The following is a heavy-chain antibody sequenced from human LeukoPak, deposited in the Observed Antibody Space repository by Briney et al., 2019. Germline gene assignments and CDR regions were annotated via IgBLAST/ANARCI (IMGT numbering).Heavy chain of an antibody. Sequence: GASVKVSCKASGYTFTSYAINWVRQAPGQGLEWMGWINTNTGNPTYAQGFTGRFVYSLDTSVSTAYLQISSLKAEDTAVYYCARSHSDWYVNTAGRWGQGTLVTVSS. CDR1: GYTFTSYA. CDR2: INTNTGNP. D-gene: IGHD6-19*01. V-gene: IGHV7-4-1*02. CDR3: ARSHSDWYVNTAGR. J-gene: IGHJ4*02.